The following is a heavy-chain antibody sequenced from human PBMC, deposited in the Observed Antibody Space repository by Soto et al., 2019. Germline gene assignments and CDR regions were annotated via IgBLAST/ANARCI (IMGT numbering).Heavy chain of an antibody. CDR3: ALWDTILAS. CDR1: GFTFSTYA. D-gene: IGHD3-16*01. J-gene: IGHJ4*02. V-gene: IGHV3-23*01. Sequence: GGSLRLSCAATGFTFSTYAMTWVRQAPGMGLEWVSLISGSDFSTYYADFVKGRFTISRDNSKNTLYLQMNSLGPEDTAVYYCALWDTILASWGQGTLVTVSS. CDR2: ISGSDFST.